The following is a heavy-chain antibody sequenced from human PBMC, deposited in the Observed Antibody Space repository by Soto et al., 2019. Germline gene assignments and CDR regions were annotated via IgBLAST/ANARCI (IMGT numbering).Heavy chain of an antibody. CDR1: GGSISSYY. Sequence: SETLSLTCTVSGGSISSYYWSWIRQPPGKGPEWIGYIYYSGSTNYNPSLKSRVTISVDTSKNQFSLKLSSVTAADTAVYYCARDIMGTNYYYYGMDVWGQGTTVTVSS. D-gene: IGHD2-8*01. J-gene: IGHJ6*02. CDR2: IYYSGST. V-gene: IGHV4-59*01. CDR3: ARDIMGTNYYYYGMDV.